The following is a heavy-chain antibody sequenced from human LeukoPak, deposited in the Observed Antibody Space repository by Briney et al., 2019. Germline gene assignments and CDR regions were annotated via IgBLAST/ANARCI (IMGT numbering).Heavy chain of an antibody. J-gene: IGHJ4*02. D-gene: IGHD3-22*01. Sequence: RGSLRLSCAASGFTFSSYWMSWVRQAPGRGLEWVANIKQDGSEKYYVDSVKGRFTISRDNAKNSLYLQMNSLRAEDTAVYYCARAPYYYDSSGYHRYFDYWGQGTLVTVSS. CDR2: IKQDGSEK. CDR3: ARAPYYYDSSGYHRYFDY. V-gene: IGHV3-7*01. CDR1: GFTFSSYW.